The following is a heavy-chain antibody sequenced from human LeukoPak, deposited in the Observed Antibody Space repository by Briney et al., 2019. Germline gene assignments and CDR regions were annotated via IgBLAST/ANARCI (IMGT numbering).Heavy chain of an antibody. D-gene: IGHD5/OR15-5a*01. CDR1: GFTFSHYD. J-gene: IGHJ4*02. CDR3: AKGGIVSTAHFDY. Sequence: GGSLRLSCAASGFTFSHYDMQWVRQAPGKGLEWVAFIRYDGTHKYYADSVKGRFTISRDNSQLTQYLHMNSLRVDDTAVYYCAKGGIVSTAHFDYWGQGTLVSVSS. V-gene: IGHV3-30*02. CDR2: IRYDGTHK.